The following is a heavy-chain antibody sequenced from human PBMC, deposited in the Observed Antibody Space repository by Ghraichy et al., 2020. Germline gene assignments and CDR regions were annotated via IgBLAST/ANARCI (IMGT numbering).Heavy chain of an antibody. D-gene: IGHD3-10*01. CDR3: ARYSYGSGMFDP. CDR1: GFSLSTSGVG. Sequence: SGPTLVKPTQTLTLTCTFSGFSLSTSGVGVGWIRQPPGKALEWLALVSWNDEKRYSPSLKSRLTITKDTSKNQVVLTMTNMDPVDTATYYCARYSYGSGMFDPWGQGTLVTVSS. V-gene: IGHV2-5*01. J-gene: IGHJ5*02. CDR2: VSWNDEK.